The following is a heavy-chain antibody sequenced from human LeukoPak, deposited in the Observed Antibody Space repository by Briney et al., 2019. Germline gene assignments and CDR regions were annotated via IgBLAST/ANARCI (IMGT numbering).Heavy chain of an antibody. J-gene: IGHJ3*01. CDR1: GFTVSSNY. CDR2: IYSGGDT. D-gene: IGHD2-2*02. Sequence: PGRSLRLSCAASGFTVSSNYMSWVRQAPGKGLEWVSLIYSGGDTYYADSVKGRFTISRDNSKNTLYLQMNNLRADDTAVYYCATRYCSGTSCYRGAFDVWGQGTMVTVSS. V-gene: IGHV3-66*02. CDR3: ATRYCSGTSCYRGAFDV.